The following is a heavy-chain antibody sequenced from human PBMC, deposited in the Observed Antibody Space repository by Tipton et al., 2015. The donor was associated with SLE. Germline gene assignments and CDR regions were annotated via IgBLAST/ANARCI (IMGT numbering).Heavy chain of an antibody. V-gene: IGHV3-23*01. D-gene: IGHD3-10*01. J-gene: IGHJ4*02. Sequence: SLRLSCAASGFTFSNYAMSWVRQAPGKGLEWVSDISGSGGRTYYADSVKGRFTISRDNSKNTLYLQMNSLRGEDTAVYYCAKSTYGSGTRGYWGQGTLVTASS. CDR3: AKSTYGSGTRGY. CDR2: ISGSGGRT. CDR1: GFTFSNYA.